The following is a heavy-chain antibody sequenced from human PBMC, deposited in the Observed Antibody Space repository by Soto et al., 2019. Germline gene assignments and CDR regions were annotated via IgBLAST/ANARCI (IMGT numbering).Heavy chain of an antibody. J-gene: IGHJ6*02. CDR2: IKQDGSEK. D-gene: IGHD3-10*01. CDR3: ARSNRPPHYYSSGRYGMDV. CDR1: GFTFSSYW. V-gene: IGHV3-7*04. Sequence: GGSLRLSCAASGFTFSSYWMSWVRQAPGKGLEGVVNIKQDGSEKYYVDSVKGRFTISRDNAKNSLYLQMNSLRAEDTAVYYCARSNRPPHYYSSGRYGMDVWGQGTTVTVSS.